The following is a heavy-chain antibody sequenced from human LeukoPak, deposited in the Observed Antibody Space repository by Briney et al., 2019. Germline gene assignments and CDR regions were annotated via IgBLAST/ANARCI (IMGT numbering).Heavy chain of an antibody. Sequence: GGSLRLSCAASGFTFSSYSMNWVRQAPGKGLEWVSSISSSSSYIYYADSVKGRFTIPRDNAKNSLYLQMNSLRAEDTAVYYCAVGYCSSTSCPPGPFDYWGQGTLVTVSS. CDR2: ISSSSSYI. CDR3: AVGYCSSTSCPPGPFDY. J-gene: IGHJ4*02. CDR1: GFTFSSYS. V-gene: IGHV3-21*01. D-gene: IGHD2-2*01.